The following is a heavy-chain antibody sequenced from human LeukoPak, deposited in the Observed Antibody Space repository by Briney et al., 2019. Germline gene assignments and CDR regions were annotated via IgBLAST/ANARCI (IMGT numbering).Heavy chain of an antibody. D-gene: IGHD3-10*01. Sequence: ASVKVSCKVSGYTLTELSMHWVRQAPGKGLEWMGGFDPEDGETSYAQKFQGRVTMTEDTSTDTAYMELSSLRSEDTAVYYCATDGITMVRGVISTYYYYGMDVWGQGTTVTVSS. J-gene: IGHJ6*02. CDR2: FDPEDGET. CDR3: ATDGITMVRGVISTYYYYGMDV. V-gene: IGHV1-24*01. CDR1: GYTLTELS.